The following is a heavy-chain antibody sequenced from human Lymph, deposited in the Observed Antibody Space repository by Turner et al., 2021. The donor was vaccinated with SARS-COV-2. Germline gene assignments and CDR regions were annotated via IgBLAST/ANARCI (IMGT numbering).Heavy chain of an antibody. D-gene: IGHD5-18*01. J-gene: IGHJ6*02. CDR1: GITVSRNY. CDR3: ARDLDTAGGMDV. V-gene: IGHV3-53*04. CDR2: IYSGGSS. Sequence: EGQLVESGGGLVQPGGSLELSCAASGITVSRNYMSWVRQAPGKGLEWCSVIYSGGSSYYADSVKGRFTISRHNSKNTLYLQMNSLRAEDTAVYYCARDLDTAGGMDVWGQGTTVTVSS.